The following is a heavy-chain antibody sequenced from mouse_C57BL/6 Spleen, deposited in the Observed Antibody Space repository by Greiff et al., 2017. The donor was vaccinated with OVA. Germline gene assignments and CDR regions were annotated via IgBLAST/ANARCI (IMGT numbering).Heavy chain of an antibody. CDR3: ARDTTVVAKYYFDY. CDR2: IDPSDSYT. CDR1: GYTFTSYW. J-gene: IGHJ2*01. V-gene: IGHV1-69*01. Sequence: VQLQQPGAELVMPGASVKLSCKASGYTFTSYWMHWVKQRPGQGLEWIGEIDPSDSYTNYNQKFKGKSTLTVDKSSSTAYMQLSSLTSEDSAVYYCARDTTVVAKYYFDYWGQGTTLTVSS. D-gene: IGHD1-1*01.